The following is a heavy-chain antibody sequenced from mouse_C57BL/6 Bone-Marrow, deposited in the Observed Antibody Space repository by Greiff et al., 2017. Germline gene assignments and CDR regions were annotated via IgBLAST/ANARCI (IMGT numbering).Heavy chain of an antibody. CDR3: TSCGSFDY. CDR2: IDPENGDT. Sequence: LVESGAELVRPGASVKLSCTASGFNIKDDYMHWVKQRPEQGLEWIGWIDPENGDTEYASKFQGKATITADTSSNTAYLQLSSLTSEDTAVYYCTSCGSFDYWGQGTTLTVSS. D-gene: IGHD1-1*01. V-gene: IGHV14-4*01. J-gene: IGHJ2*01. CDR1: GFNIKDDY.